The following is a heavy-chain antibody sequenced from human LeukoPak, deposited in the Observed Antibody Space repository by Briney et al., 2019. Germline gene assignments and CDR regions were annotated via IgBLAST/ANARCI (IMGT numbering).Heavy chain of an antibody. V-gene: IGHV4-39*07. D-gene: IGHD4-17*01. CDR2: IYHSGST. Sequence: PSETLSLTCTVSGGSISSSSYYWGWIRQPPGKGLEWIGSIYHSGSTNYNPSLKSRVTISVDKSKNQFSLKLSSVTAADTAVYYCATYRGGVTRLDAFDIWGQGTMVTVSS. CDR1: GGSISSSSYY. J-gene: IGHJ3*02. CDR3: ATYRGGVTRLDAFDI.